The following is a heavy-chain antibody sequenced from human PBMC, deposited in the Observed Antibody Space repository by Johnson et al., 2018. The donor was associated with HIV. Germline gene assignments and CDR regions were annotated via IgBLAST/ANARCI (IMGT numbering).Heavy chain of an antibody. CDR2: ISHDGSHK. Sequence: QVLLVESGGGVVQPGRSLRLSCAASGFTFSSMHWDRQAPGKGLEWVAVISHDGSHKYYADSVQGRFSLPRDISKNMLYLQMHSLRAEDTAVYYCASDRGYWDAFDIWCQGTMVTVSS. V-gene: IGHV3-30*03. CDR1: GFTFSS. J-gene: IGHJ3*02. D-gene: IGHD3-22*01. CDR3: ASDRGYWDAFDI.